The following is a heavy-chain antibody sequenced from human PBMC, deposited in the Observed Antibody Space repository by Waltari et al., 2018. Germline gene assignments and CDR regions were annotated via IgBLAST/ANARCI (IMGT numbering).Heavy chain of an antibody. V-gene: IGHV4-34*01. CDR2: INHSGST. CDR1: GGSFSGYY. CDR3: ARRLFGWQQLEGNWFDP. J-gene: IGHJ5*02. D-gene: IGHD6-13*01. Sequence: QVQLQQWGAGLLKPSETLSLTCAVYGGSFSGYYWSWIRQPPGKGLEWIGEINHSGSTNYNPSLKSRVTISVDTSKNQFSLKLSSVTAADTAVYYCARRLFGWQQLEGNWFDPWGQGTLVTVSS.